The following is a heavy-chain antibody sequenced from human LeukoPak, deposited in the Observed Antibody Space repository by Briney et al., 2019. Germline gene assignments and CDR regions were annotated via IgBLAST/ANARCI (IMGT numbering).Heavy chain of an antibody. CDR2: IVVGSGNT. V-gene: IGHV1-58*01. CDR1: GFSFTTSA. J-gene: IGHJ4*02. CDR3: AADLPYSNYGPLDY. Sequence: GTSVKVSCKASGFSFTTSAVQWVRQASGQRLAWIGWIVVGSGNTNYAQKFQERVTITRDMSSSTAYLELSSLRSDDTAVYFCAADLPYSNYGPLDYWGQGTLVTVSS. D-gene: IGHD4-11*01.